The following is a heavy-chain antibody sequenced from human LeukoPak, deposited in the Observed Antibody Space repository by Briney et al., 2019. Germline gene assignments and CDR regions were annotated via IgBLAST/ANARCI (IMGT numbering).Heavy chain of an antibody. CDR1: GFTFSSYS. Sequence: LGGSLRLSCAASGFTFSSYSMNWVRQAPGKGLEWVSSISSSSSYIYYADSVKGRFTISRDNAKNSLYLQMNSLRAEDTAVYYCAGNPGYSSGWYMGPDYWGQGTLVTVSS. CDR3: AGNPGYSSGWYMGPDY. V-gene: IGHV3-21*01. CDR2: ISSSSSYI. D-gene: IGHD6-19*01. J-gene: IGHJ4*02.